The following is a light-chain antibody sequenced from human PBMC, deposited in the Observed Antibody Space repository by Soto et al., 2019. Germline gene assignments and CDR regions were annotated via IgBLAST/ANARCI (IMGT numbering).Light chain of an antibody. Sequence: DIQMTQSPSSLSASVGDRVAITCRASQSISSYLNLYQQKPGKAPKLLIYGAFSLQSGVPSRFSGSGSGTDFTLTISSLQTEDIGTYYCQQYDILPITFGRGTRLEIK. V-gene: IGKV1-39*01. CDR3: QQYDILPIT. J-gene: IGKJ5*01. CDR2: GAF. CDR1: QSISSY.